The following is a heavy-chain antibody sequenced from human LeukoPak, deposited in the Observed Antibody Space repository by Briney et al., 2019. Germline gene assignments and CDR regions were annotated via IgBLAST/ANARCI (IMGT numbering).Heavy chain of an antibody. CDR3: ARVPPVAATGYYGMDV. Sequence: PSETLSLTCTVSGGSISSYYWSWIRQPPGKGLEWIGYIYYSGSTNYNPSLKSRVTISVDTSKNQFSLKLSSVTAADTAVYYCARVPPVAATGYYGMDVWGQGTTVTVSS. CDR2: IYYSGST. CDR1: GGSISSYY. J-gene: IGHJ6*02. D-gene: IGHD2-15*01. V-gene: IGHV4-59*01.